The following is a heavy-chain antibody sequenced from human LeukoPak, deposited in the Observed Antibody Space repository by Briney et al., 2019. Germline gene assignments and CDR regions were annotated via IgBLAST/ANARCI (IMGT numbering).Heavy chain of an antibody. CDR1: SGSISGYY. Sequence: SETLSLTCTVSSGSISGYYWSWIRQPPGKGLEWVGYISYSGSTNYNPSLKSRVTISVDTSKNQFSLKLSSVTAADTAVYYCARDRYYYDNSDYWGQGTLVTVSS. D-gene: IGHD3-22*01. J-gene: IGHJ4*02. CDR2: ISYSGST. CDR3: ARDRYYYDNSDY. V-gene: IGHV4-59*12.